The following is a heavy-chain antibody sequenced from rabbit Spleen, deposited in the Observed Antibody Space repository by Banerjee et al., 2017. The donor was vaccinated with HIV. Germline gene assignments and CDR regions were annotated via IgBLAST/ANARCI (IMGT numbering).Heavy chain of an antibody. D-gene: IGHD6-1*01. CDR3: ARDPPDVGYSSNL. CDR1: GFSFNSDY. J-gene: IGHJ4*01. V-gene: IGHV1S45*01. Sequence: QEQLEESGGDLVKPGASLTLTCTASGFSFNSDYMCWVRQAPGKGLEWIACIYISNSNTWYASWVNGRFTISKTSSTTVTLQTTSLTAADTATYFCARDPPDVGYSSNLWGPGTLVTVS. CDR2: IYISNSNT.